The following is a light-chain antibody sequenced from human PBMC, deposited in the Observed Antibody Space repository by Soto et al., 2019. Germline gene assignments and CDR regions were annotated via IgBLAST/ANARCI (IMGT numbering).Light chain of an antibody. CDR1: SSDVGGYNY. V-gene: IGLV2-8*01. CDR3: TSYAGSNNSYV. J-gene: IGLJ1*01. Sequence: QSVLTQPPSASGSPGQSVTISCTGTSSDVGGYNYVSWYQQHPGKAPKLMIYEVSKRPSGVPDRFSGSKSGNTASLTVSGLQAEHEADYYCTSYAGSNNSYVFGTGTKVTVL. CDR2: EVS.